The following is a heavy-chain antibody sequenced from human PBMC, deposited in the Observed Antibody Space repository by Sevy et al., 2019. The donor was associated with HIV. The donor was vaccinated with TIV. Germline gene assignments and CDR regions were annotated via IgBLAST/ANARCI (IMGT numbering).Heavy chain of an antibody. J-gene: IGHJ3*02. CDR3: GRTRRNYYDSSGYLDAFDI. CDR2: ISYDGSNK. V-gene: IGHV3-30-3*01. D-gene: IGHD3-22*01. Sequence: GGSLRLSCAASGFTFSSYDMHWVRQAPGKGLEWVAVISYDGSNKYYADSVKGRFTISRDNSKNTLYLQMNSLRAEDTAVYYCGRTRRNYYDSSGYLDAFDIWGQGTMVTVSS. CDR1: GFTFSSYD.